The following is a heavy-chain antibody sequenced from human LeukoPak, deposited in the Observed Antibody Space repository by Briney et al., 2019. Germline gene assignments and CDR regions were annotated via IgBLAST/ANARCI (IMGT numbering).Heavy chain of an antibody. V-gene: IGHV3-7*05. CDR3: ARDPYSSSWSYGMDV. CDR2: IKQDGGET. D-gene: IGHD6-13*01. CDR1: GFTFSNYW. J-gene: IGHJ6*02. Sequence: PGGSLRLSCTASGFTFSNYWMSWVRQTPEKGLEWVANIKQDGGETVYVDSVKGRFTISRDNAQSSLYLQMNSLRAEDTAVYYCARDPYSSSWSYGMDVWGQGTTVTVSS.